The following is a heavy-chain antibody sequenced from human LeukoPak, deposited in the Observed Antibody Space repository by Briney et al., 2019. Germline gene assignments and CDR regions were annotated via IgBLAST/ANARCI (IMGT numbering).Heavy chain of an antibody. Sequence: VGSLRLSCAASGFTFSSYAMSWVRQAPGKGLEWVSAISGIGGSTYYADSVKGRFTISRDNSKNTLYLQMNSLRAEDTAVYYCAKDNYDFWSGVLNAFDIWGQGTMVTVSS. CDR1: GFTFSSYA. D-gene: IGHD3-3*01. CDR3: AKDNYDFWSGVLNAFDI. CDR2: ISGIGGST. V-gene: IGHV3-23*01. J-gene: IGHJ3*02.